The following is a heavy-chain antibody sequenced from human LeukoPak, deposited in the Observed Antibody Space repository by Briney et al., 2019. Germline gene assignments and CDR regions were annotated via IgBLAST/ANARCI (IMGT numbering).Heavy chain of an antibody. CDR3: ARDQVPSDGNEVWFDP. V-gene: IGHV4-59*01. CDR2: IYYSGST. D-gene: IGHD5-24*01. Sequence: KSWETLSLTCTVSGVSIGSYYWSWIRQPPGKGLESIGYIYYSGSTNYNPSLKSRVTISVDTSKNQFSLKLSSVTAADTAVYYCARDQVPSDGNEVWFDPWGQGTLVTVSS. J-gene: IGHJ5*02. CDR1: GVSIGSYY.